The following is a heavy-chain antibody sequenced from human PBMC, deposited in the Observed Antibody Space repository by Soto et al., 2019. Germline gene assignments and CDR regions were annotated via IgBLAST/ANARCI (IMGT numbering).Heavy chain of an antibody. D-gene: IGHD3-10*01. V-gene: IGHV3-74*01. CDR1: GFTFSTYW. J-gene: IGHJ6*02. CDR2: INSDGSST. CDR3: ARGGGTYGSYYYAMDV. Sequence: EVQLAESGGGLVQRGGSLRLSCEASGFTFSTYWMHWVRQAPGKGLVWVSRINSDGSSTNYADSVKGRFTISRDNAKNTLYLQRNSMGAEDTAVYYCARGGGTYGSYYYAMDVWGQGTTVTVSS.